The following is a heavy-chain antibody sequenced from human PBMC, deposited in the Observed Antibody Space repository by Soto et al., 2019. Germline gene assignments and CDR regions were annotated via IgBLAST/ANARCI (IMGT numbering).Heavy chain of an antibody. CDR2: IIPILGIA. CDR3: ASNLRLRDSSGYYGPGDY. CDR1: GGTFSSYT. V-gene: IGHV1-69*02. D-gene: IGHD3-22*01. J-gene: IGHJ4*02. Sequence: QVQLVQSGAEVKKPGSSVKVSCKASGGTFSSYTISWVRQAPGQGLEWMGRIIPILGIANYAQKFQGRVTITADKSTSTAYMELSSLRSEDTAVYYCASNLRLRDSSGYYGPGDYWGQGTLVTVSS.